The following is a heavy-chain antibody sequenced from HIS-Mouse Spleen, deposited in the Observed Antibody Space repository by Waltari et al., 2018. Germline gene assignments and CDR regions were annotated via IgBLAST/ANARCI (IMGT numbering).Heavy chain of an antibody. J-gene: IGHJ2*01. D-gene: IGHD6-13*01. Sequence: QLQLQESGPGLAKPSETLSLTCTVSGGSISSSSYFVAWIRQPPGKGLEWIGSIYYSGSTYYNPSLKSRVTISVDTSKNQFSLKLSSVTAADTAVYYCAREIPYSSSWYDWYFDLWGRGTLVTVSS. V-gene: IGHV4-39*07. CDR2: IYYSGST. CDR1: GGSISSSSYF. CDR3: AREIPYSSSWYDWYFDL.